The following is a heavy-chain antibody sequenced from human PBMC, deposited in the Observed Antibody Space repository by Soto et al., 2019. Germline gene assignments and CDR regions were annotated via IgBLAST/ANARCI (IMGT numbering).Heavy chain of an antibody. CDR1: GDTFHRHA. V-gene: IGHV1-69*06. J-gene: IGHJ4*02. CDR3: AVIGPDLDY. Sequence: QVQLVQSGAEVKKPGSSVKVSCKGSGDTFHRHALSWVRQAPGQGLEWMGGIIPMFGTANYAQKFQGRVTITADTSPRTAYMELSSLRFEDTAFYYCAVIGPDLDYWGQGPLVAVSS. CDR2: IIPMFGTA.